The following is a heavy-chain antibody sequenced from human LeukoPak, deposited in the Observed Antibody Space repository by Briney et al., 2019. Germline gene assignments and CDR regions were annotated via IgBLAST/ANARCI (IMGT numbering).Heavy chain of an antibody. D-gene: IGHD3-22*01. J-gene: IGHJ4*02. V-gene: IGHV3-53*01. CDR3: AKEGWYYYDSSGYYALDY. CDR2: VYRGGST. Sequence: PGGSLRLSCAASGFTVSSDYMTWVRQAPGKGLEWVSFVYRGGSTYYADSVKGRFTISRDNSKNTLYLQMNSLRAEDTPVYYCAKEGWYYYDSSGYYALDYWGQGTLVTVS. CDR1: GFTVSSDY.